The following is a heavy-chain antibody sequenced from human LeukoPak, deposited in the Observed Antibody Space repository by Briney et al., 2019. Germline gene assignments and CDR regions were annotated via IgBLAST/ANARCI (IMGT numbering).Heavy chain of an antibody. V-gene: IGHV3-7*01. CDR2: INGEGSDK. CDR1: GFTFSNSW. J-gene: IGHJ4*02. D-gene: IGHD5-18*01. Sequence: PGGSLRLSRAAPGFTFSNSWMTWVRQVPGKRLEWVATINGEGSDKYYVDSVKGRFIISRDNAKNSLHLQMSSLRVEATAVYYCMDSGHSDWGQGTLVTVSS. CDR3: MDSGHSD.